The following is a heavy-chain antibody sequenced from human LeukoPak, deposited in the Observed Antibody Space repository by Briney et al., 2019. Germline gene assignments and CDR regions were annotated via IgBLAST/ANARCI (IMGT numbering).Heavy chain of an antibody. J-gene: IGHJ6*02. CDR1: GYTFTSYG. CDR3: ARGLESSGWYGMDV. CDR2: INSNNGNT. D-gene: IGHD6-19*01. Sequence: ASVKVSCKASGYTFTSYGISWVRQAPGQGLEWMGWINSNNGNTNYQQKFQGRVTMTTDTSTSTAYMELRSLRSDDTAVYYCARGLESSGWYGMDVWGQGTTIIVSS. V-gene: IGHV1-18*01.